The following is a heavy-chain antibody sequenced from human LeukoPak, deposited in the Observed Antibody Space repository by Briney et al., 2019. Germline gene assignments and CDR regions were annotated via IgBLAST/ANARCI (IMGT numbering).Heavy chain of an antibody. CDR1: GGSISSNY. Sequence: SETLSLTCTVSGGSISSNYWSWIRQPPGKGLEWITYSSYTGSTNYNPSLKSRVTISVDTSKNQFSLRLRPVTAADTAVYYCARFIPSSGIDPWGQGTLVTVSS. CDR2: SSYTGST. D-gene: IGHD3-10*02. CDR3: ARFIPSSGIDP. V-gene: IGHV4-59*01. J-gene: IGHJ5*02.